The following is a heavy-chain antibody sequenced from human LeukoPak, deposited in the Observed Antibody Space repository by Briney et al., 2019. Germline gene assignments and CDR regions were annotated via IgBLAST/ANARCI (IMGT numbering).Heavy chain of an antibody. J-gene: IGHJ4*02. CDR1: EFTFSTYW. CDR3: AREERAYYYDSSGYPDY. Sequence: GGSLRLSCAASEFTFSTYWMSWVRQAPGKGLEWVANVNQDGSAKYYVDSVKGRFTISRANAKNSLYLQMNSLRAEDTAVYYCAREERAYYYDSSGYPDYWGQGTLVTVSS. D-gene: IGHD3-22*01. CDR2: VNQDGSAK. V-gene: IGHV3-7*01.